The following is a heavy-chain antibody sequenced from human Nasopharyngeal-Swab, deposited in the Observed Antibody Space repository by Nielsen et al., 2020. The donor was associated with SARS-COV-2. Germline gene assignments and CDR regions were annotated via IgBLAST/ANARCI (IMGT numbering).Heavy chain of an antibody. D-gene: IGHD6-13*01. CDR2: ISSSSSYI. Sequence: WIRQPPGKGLEWVSSISSSSSYIYYADSVKGRFTISRDNAKNSLYLQVNSLRAEDTAVYYCARAAAGTYRNWFDPWGQGTLVTVSS. V-gene: IGHV3-21*01. J-gene: IGHJ5*02. CDR3: ARAAAGTYRNWFDP.